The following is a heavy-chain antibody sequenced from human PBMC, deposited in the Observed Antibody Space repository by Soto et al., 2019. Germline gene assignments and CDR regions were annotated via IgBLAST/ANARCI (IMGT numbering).Heavy chain of an antibody. CDR2: IQSGGPT. D-gene: IGHD2-2*01. J-gene: IGHJ4*02. CDR3: ARGPWGVPAAPYYFDY. CDR1: GFTVSSKY. Sequence: GGSLRLSCAASGFTVSSKYMSWVRQAPGKGLEWVSLIQSGGPTYYADSVKGRFTISRDNSKNTLYLQMGSLRAEDMAVYYCARGPWGVPAAPYYFDYWGQGTLVTVSS. V-gene: IGHV3-66*01.